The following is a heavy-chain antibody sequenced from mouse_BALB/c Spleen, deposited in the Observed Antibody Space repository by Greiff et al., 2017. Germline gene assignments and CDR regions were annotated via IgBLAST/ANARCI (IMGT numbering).Heavy chain of an antibody. Sequence: QAQLQQSGAELARPGASVKLSCKASGYTFTSYWMQWVKQRPGQGLEWIGAIYPGDGDTRYTQKFKGKATLTADKSSSTAYMQLSSLASEDSAVYYCARSRGKNYAMDYWGQGTSVTVSS. J-gene: IGHJ4*01. CDR2: IYPGDGDT. D-gene: IGHD2-1*01. V-gene: IGHV1-87*01. CDR3: ARSRGKNYAMDY. CDR1: GYTFTSYW.